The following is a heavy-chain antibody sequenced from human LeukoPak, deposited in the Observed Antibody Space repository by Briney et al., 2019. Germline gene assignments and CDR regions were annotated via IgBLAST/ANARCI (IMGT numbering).Heavy chain of an antibody. D-gene: IGHD2-21*01. CDR3: VRVRSAYGDPLEFDL. V-gene: IGHV1-18*01. Sequence: ASEKVSCKASVYSFDKFGISWVRQAPGQGLEWMGWISAYSGKTDSAQKLQDRVTMTTDNSTSTAYLELRSLRADDTAVYFCVRVRSAYGDPLEFDLWGQGTLVTVSS. CDR2: ISAYSGKT. J-gene: IGHJ5*02. CDR1: VYSFDKFG.